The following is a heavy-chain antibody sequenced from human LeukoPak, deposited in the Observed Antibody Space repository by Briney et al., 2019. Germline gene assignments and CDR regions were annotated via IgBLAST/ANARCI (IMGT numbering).Heavy chain of an antibody. J-gene: IGHJ5*02. D-gene: IGHD3-10*01. CDR2: IYYSDYSGST. CDR1: GGSVSSRNYY. V-gene: IGHV4-39*07. Sequence: KTSETLSLTCTVSGGSVSSRNYYWGWIRQPPGKGLEWIGNIYYSDYSGSTYYSPSLKSRVAISVDTSKNQFSLKLSSVTAADTAVYYCATTARWFGGFDPWGQGTLVTVSS. CDR3: ATTARWFGGFDP.